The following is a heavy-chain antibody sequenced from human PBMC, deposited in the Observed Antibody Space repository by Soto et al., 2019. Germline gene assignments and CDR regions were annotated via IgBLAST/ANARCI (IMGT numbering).Heavy chain of an antibody. Sequence: GESLKISCKGSGYSFTSYWIGWVRQMPGKGLEWMGIIYPGDSDTRYSPSFQGQVTISADKSISTAYLQWSSLKASDTAMYYCARGTTVTSDYYYYGMDVSGQGTTVTVSS. V-gene: IGHV5-51*01. CDR1: GYSFTSYW. D-gene: IGHD4-17*01. CDR3: ARGTTVTSDYYYYGMDV. J-gene: IGHJ6*02. CDR2: IYPGDSDT.